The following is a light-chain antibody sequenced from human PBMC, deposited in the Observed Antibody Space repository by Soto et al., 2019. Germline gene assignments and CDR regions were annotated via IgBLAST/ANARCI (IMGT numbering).Light chain of an antibody. CDR3: VLCMGSGVGV. Sequence: QTVVTQEPSFSVSPGRTVTLTCGLSSGSVSTSYYPSWYQQTPGQAPRTLIYTTNTRSSGVPDRFSGSNLGNKAALTITGAQADDESDYYCVLCMGSGVGVFGGGTELTVL. CDR2: TTN. J-gene: IGLJ3*02. CDR1: SGSVSTSYY. V-gene: IGLV8-61*01.